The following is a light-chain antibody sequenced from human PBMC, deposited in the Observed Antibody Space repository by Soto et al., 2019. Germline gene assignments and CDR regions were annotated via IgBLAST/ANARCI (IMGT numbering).Light chain of an antibody. CDR1: QSSSSW. J-gene: IGKJ1*01. CDR3: QQYNYFWA. CDR2: DAS. Sequence: DIQITQSPSTLYSSGGDRVTITCRASQSSSSWLAWYQQKPGKAPKRLIYDASNLESGVPSRFSGGGSGTEFSLTISSLQPDDFATYYCQQYNYFWAFGQGTRVDI. V-gene: IGKV1-5*01.